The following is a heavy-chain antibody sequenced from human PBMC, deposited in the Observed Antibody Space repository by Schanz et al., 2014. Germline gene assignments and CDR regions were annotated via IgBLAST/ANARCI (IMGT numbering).Heavy chain of an antibody. Sequence: QVQLVESGGGVVQPGRSLRLSCAASGFTFSSYGMHWVRQAPGKGLEWVSGFIVDSGNTYYAGSVKGRFSISRDYSKNTLYLQMSSLRAEDTSVYFCASPSGYSDYGTYFDFWGQGTLVTVSS. V-gene: IGHV3-33*01. CDR3: ASPSGYSDYGTYFDF. D-gene: IGHD5-12*01. CDR2: IVDSGNT. J-gene: IGHJ4*02. CDR1: GFTFSSYG.